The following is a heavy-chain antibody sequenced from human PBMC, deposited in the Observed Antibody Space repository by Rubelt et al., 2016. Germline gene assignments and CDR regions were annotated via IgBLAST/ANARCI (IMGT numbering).Heavy chain of an antibody. CDR3: AACRDGYNVFDY. Sequence: EVRLVESGGGLEQPGGSLRLSCSASGFTFSSYGIHWVRQAPGKGLEWVANIKQDGSDKYYVDSVKGRFTISRDNAKNSVYLQMNSLRAEDTAVYYCAACRDGYNVFDYWGQGTLVTVSS. D-gene: IGHD5-24*01. V-gene: IGHV3-7*03. CDR2: IKQDGSDK. J-gene: IGHJ4*02. CDR1: GFTFSSYG.